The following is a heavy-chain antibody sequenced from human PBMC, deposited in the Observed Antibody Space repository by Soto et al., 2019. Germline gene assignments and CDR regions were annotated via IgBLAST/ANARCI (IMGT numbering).Heavy chain of an antibody. V-gene: IGHV3-53*01. CDR3: VRDGGGEYPGMDV. CDR1: GFTVKTNY. CDR2: LYTSGSA. Sequence: GSLRLSCAASGFTVKTNYMSWVRQAPGRGLEWVSILYTSGSADFADSVKGRFTISSDYSRNTLYLQMNSLRAEDTAVYYCVRDGGGEYPGMDVWGQGTTVTVS. J-gene: IGHJ6*02. D-gene: IGHD2-21*01.